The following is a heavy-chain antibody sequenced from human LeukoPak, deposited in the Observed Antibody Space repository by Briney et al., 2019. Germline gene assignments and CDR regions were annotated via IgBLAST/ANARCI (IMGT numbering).Heavy chain of an antibody. D-gene: IGHD2-21*01. V-gene: IGHV1-69*01. CDR3: SFFFFKQKTAYEMDV. CDR1: GSPFSSYA. Sequence: GASVKDACKASGSPFSSYAISCVPQAPGQRREWMEGIIPMFGTEHYAKKFQGRVTITADESTSTAYMELSSLRSEEKAVYYCSFFFFKQKTAYEMDVWGQGTTVTVSS. CDR2: IIPMFGTE. J-gene: IGHJ6*02.